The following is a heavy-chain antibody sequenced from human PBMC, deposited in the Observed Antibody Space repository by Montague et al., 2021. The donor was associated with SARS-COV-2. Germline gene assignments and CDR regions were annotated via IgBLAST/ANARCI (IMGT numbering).Heavy chain of an antibody. V-gene: IGHV4-61*02. D-gene: IGHD1-26*01. CDR2: IRTTGHT. J-gene: IGHJ4*02. CDR3: ARFGSGTLEFDL. Sequence: TLSLTCTVSGASISTGIYYWSWIRQPAGKGLEWIGRIRTTGHTYYNSSLESRVFMSVDTSTNQFSLSLTSVTSADTAVYLCARFGSGTLEFDLWGQGTLVTVSS. CDR1: GASISTGIYY.